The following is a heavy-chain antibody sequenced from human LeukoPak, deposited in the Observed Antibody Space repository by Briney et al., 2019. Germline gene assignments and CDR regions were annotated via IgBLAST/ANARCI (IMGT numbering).Heavy chain of an antibody. CDR2: IYTSGGT. J-gene: IGHJ4*02. CDR1: GGSISSGSYY. Sequence: SETLSLTCTVSGGSISSGSYYWSWIRQPAGKGLEWIVRIYTSGGTNYNPSLKSRVTISVDTSKNQFSLKLSSVTAADTAVYYCARDLYHYDSSGYYFSDLGIDYWGQGTLVTVSS. V-gene: IGHV4-61*02. CDR3: ARDLYHYDSSGYYFSDLGIDY. D-gene: IGHD3-22*01.